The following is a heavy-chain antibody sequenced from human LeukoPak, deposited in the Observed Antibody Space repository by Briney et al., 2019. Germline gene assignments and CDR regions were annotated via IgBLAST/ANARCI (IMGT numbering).Heavy chain of an antibody. CDR3: ARQSCSGGSCYPRPYWYFDL. Sequence: SETLSLTCTVSGGSISSYYWSWIRQPPGKGLEWIGYIYYSGSTNYNPSLKSRVTISIDTSKNQFSLKLSSVTAADTAVYYCARQSCSGGSCYPRPYWYFDLWGRGTLVTVSS. CDR1: GGSISSYY. J-gene: IGHJ2*01. CDR2: IYYSGST. V-gene: IGHV4-59*08. D-gene: IGHD2-15*01.